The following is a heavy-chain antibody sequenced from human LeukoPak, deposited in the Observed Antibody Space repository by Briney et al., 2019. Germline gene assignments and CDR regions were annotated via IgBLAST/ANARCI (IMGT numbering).Heavy chain of an antibody. V-gene: IGHV1-69*06. D-gene: IGHD1/OR15-1a*01. CDR1: GYSFTSYW. J-gene: IGHJ5*02. CDR2: IIPIFGTA. Sequence: KISCKGSGYSFTSYWIGWGRQMPGKGLEWMGIIPIFGTANYAQKFQGRVTITADKSTSTAYMELSSLRSEDTAVYYCARSSNEQNWFDPWGQGTLVTVSS. CDR3: ARSSNEQNWFDP.